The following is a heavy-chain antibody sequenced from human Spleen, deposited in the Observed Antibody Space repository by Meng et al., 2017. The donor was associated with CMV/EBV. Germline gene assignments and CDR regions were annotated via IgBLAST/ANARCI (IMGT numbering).Heavy chain of an antibody. D-gene: IGHD1-7*01. V-gene: IGHV2-5*01. CDR1: GFSLSSSGVG. J-gene: IGHJ5*02. CDR2: IYWNDDE. Sequence: SGPTLMKPTQTLTLSCTFSGFSLSSSGVGVGWIRQPPGKALEWLALIYWNDDERYTPSLKSRLTITKDTSKDQVVLTMTNVDPVDTATYYCAHRGGDWNYVSSWFDPWGQGTLVTVSS. CDR3: AHRGGDWNYVSSWFDP.